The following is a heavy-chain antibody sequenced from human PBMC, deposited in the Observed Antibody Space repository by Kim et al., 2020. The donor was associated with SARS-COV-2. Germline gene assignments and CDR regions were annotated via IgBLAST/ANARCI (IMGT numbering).Heavy chain of an antibody. CDR2: IIQDGSER. J-gene: IGHJ5*02. CDR1: GFTFSDFW. Sequence: GGSLRHSCAASGFTFSDFWMNWVRQAPGKGLEWVANIIQDGSERYYVDSVKGRFTISRDNAKNSLYLQMNNLRVEDTAVYYCGRRSAVTAGGSWGQGTLVTVSS. CDR3: GRRSAVTAGGS. D-gene: IGHD4-17*01. V-gene: IGHV3-7*01.